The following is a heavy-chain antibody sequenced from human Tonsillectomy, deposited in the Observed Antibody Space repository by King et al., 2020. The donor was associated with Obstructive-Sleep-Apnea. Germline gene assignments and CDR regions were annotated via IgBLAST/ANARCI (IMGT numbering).Heavy chain of an antibody. J-gene: IGHJ5*02. CDR2: LSNVGGST. Sequence: VQLVESGGDLVQPGGSLRLSCSASGFTFSRYAMHWVRQAPGKGLEYVSALSNVGGSTYYAASVKGRFTISRDNSKSTLYLHMSSLRPEDTAVYYCVGRDVGTYLLNWFDPWGQGTLVTVSS. D-gene: IGHD1-26*01. CDR1: GFTFSRYA. V-gene: IGHV3-64D*09. CDR3: VGRDVGTYLLNWFDP.